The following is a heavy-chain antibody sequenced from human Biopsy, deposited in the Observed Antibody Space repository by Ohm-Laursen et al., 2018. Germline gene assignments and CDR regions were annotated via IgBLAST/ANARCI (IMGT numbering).Heavy chain of an antibody. D-gene: IGHD4-23*01. Sequence: TLSLTCTVSGGSFTGHYWSWIRQPPGKGLEWIGHISYTGYTSYNASLKSRVTISVDTSRNHFSLRLNSLTAADTAVYYCARGSNDFGGLYFHRWGQGTLLTVSS. J-gene: IGHJ4*02. CDR3: ARGSNDFGGLYFHR. CDR2: ISYTGYT. CDR1: GGSFTGHY. V-gene: IGHV4-59*11.